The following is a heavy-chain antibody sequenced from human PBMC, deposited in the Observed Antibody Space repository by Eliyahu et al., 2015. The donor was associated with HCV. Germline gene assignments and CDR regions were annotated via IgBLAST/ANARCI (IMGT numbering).Heavy chain of an antibody. D-gene: IGHD3-22*01. J-gene: IGHJ6*02. CDR2: IIPSLGIP. V-gene: IGHV1-69*04. CDR1: GGTFNTYV. CDR3: VRGAHYYDSPGDYFYYGMDV. Sequence: EVRKPGSSVRVSCKASGGTFNTYVISWVRQAPGQGLQWMGRIIPSLGIPNHAQKFQGRVTISADTSTSTVYMDLRRLTSEDTALYYCVRGAHYYDSPGDYFYYGMDVWGQGTTVTVSS.